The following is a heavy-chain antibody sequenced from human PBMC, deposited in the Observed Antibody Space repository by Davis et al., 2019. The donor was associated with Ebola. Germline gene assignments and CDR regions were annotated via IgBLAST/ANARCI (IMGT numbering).Heavy chain of an antibody. CDR1: GFTFSSYA. V-gene: IGHV3-30*18. CDR2: ISDDGSNK. Sequence: GESLKISCAASGFTFSSYAMSWVRQAPGKGLEWVAFISDDGSNKNCADSVKGRFTISRDNSKNTLYLHMNSLRAEDTAIFYCAKGPYYYYYYMDVWGKGTTVTVSS. J-gene: IGHJ6*03. CDR3: AKGPYYYYYYMDV.